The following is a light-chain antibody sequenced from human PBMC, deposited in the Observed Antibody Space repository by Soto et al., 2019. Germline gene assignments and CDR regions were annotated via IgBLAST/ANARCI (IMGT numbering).Light chain of an antibody. CDR1: QSVGTD. V-gene: IGKV3-11*01. CDR3: QPRSTSFT. Sequence: VLTQSPATLSLSPGERATLSCRASQSVGTDLAWYQQKPGQAPRLLIFDASKRAAAFPARFSGSGSGTDFTLTISSLEAEDFAVYDCQPRSTSFTCGPGTKVEIK. CDR2: DAS. J-gene: IGKJ3*01.